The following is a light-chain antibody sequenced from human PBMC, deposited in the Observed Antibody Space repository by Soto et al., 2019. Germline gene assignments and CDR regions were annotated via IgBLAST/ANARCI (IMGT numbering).Light chain of an antibody. Sequence: DIQMTQSPYTLSASVGDRVTITCRASQSISTWLAWYQQKPGLAPKLLIYRASRLESGVPSTFSASGSETEFTLTVTSLQPDDFATYYCQQYQKIPWTFGQGTKVDIK. CDR1: QSISTW. J-gene: IGKJ1*01. CDR2: RAS. V-gene: IGKV1-5*03. CDR3: QQYQKIPWT.